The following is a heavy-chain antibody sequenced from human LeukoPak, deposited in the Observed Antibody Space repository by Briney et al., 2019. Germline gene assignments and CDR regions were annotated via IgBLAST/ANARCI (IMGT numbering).Heavy chain of an antibody. V-gene: IGHV1-18*01. Sequence: ASVKVSCKASGYTFTSYGISWVRQAPGRGLEWMGWISAYNGNTNYAQKLQGRVTMTTDTSTSTAYMELRSLRSDDTAVYYCARTNVDTAMVTQDDYWGQGTLVTVSS. J-gene: IGHJ4*02. D-gene: IGHD5-18*01. CDR1: GYTFTSYG. CDR2: ISAYNGNT. CDR3: ARTNVDTAMVTQDDY.